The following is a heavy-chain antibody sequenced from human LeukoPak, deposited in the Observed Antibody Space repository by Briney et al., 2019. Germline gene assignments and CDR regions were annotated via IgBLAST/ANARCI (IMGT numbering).Heavy chain of an antibody. J-gene: IGHJ4*02. CDR1: GGSFSGYY. Sequence: SETLSLTCAVYGGSFSGYYWSWIRQPPGKGLDWIGEINHSGSTNYNPSLKSRVTISVDTSKNQFSLKLSSVTAADTAVYYCARMGYSSSWPHFDYWGQGTLVTVSS. V-gene: IGHV4-34*01. D-gene: IGHD6-13*01. CDR3: ARMGYSSSWPHFDY. CDR2: INHSGST.